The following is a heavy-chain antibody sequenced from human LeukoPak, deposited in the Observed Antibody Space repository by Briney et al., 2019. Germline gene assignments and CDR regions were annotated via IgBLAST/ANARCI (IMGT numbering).Heavy chain of an antibody. Sequence: GGSLRLSCAASGFTFSSYWMSWVRQAPGKWRERVANIKQAGSEKYYVDSVKGRFTISRDNDKNSLYLQMNSLRAEDTAVYYCARVANTAMVVDYWGQGTLVTVSS. V-gene: IGHV3-7*01. J-gene: IGHJ4*02. CDR2: IKQAGSEK. D-gene: IGHD5-18*01. CDR1: GFTFSSYW. CDR3: ARVANTAMVVDY.